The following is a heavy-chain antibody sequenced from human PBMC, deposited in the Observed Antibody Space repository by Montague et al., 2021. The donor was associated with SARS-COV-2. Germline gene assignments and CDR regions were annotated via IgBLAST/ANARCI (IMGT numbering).Heavy chain of an antibody. CDR1: GDSISGSSYY. J-gene: IGHJ4*02. CDR2: KHYSGIT. V-gene: IGHV4-39*02. CDR3: VGDGHTHVDY. Sequence: SETLSLTCTVSGDSISGSSYYWGWIPQPPGKGLEWIGYKHYSGITYNNPSLKNRVTMSVATSKTQFSLKLSSVTAADTAVYYCVGDGHTHVDYWGQGTLVTVSS.